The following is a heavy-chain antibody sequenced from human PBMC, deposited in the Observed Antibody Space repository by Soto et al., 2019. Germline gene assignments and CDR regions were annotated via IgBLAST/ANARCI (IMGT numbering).Heavy chain of an antibody. CDR2: INHSGST. J-gene: IGHJ6*03. D-gene: IGHD3-16*01. V-gene: IGHV4-34*01. CDR3: ARGPSDYIWGSFHYYYYMDV. Sequence: SETLSLTCAVYGGSFSGYYWSWIRQPPGKGLEWIGEINHSGSTNYNPSLKSRVNISVDTSKNQFSLKLSSVTAADTAVYYCARGPSDYIWGSFHYYYYMDVWGKGTTVTVSS. CDR1: GGSFSGYY.